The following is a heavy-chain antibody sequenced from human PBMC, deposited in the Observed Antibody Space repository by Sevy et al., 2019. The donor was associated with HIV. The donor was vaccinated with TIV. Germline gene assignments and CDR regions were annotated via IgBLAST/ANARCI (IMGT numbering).Heavy chain of an antibody. CDR1: GFNFNNYA. CDR2: ISFSGSKT. V-gene: IGHV3-23*01. Sequence: GGSLRLSCAAAGFNFNNYAMTWVRQAPGKGLEWVSGISFSGSKTYYAESVKGRFSISRDPSKNTLYLQMNNMRVEDTAVYFCAKTPCMDFWNDYYSFYFDFWGQGTLVTVSS. CDR3: AKTPCMDFWNDYYSFYFDF. D-gene: IGHD3-3*01. J-gene: IGHJ4*02.